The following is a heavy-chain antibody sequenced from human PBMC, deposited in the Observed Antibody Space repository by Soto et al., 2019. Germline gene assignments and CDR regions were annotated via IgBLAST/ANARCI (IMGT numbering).Heavy chain of an antibody. CDR2: IYYSGST. V-gene: IGHV4-59*01. Sequence: PSETLSLTCTVSGGSISSYYWSWTRQPPGKGLEWIGYIYYSGSTNYNPSLKSRVTISVDTSKNQFSLKLSSVTAADTAVYYCARLYCSGRSCYADYWGQGTLVTVSS. CDR3: ARLYCSGRSCYADY. J-gene: IGHJ4*02. D-gene: IGHD2-15*01. CDR1: GGSISSYY.